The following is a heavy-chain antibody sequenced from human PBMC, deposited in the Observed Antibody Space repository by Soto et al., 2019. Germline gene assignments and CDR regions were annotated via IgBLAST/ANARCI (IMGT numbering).Heavy chain of an antibody. CDR1: GFTFGTYA. Sequence: GGSLRLSCAVSGFTFGTYAMHWVRQAPGKGLEWVAVIYYDGSNRYYGDAVKGRFTISRDNSKSTLYLQMSSLRAEDTAVYYCAKDGLESLQNIWSGELGYNWFDPWGQGTLVTVSS. D-gene: IGHD3-10*01. CDR2: IYYDGSNR. CDR3: AKDGLESLQNIWSGELGYNWFDP. J-gene: IGHJ5*02. V-gene: IGHV3-33*06.